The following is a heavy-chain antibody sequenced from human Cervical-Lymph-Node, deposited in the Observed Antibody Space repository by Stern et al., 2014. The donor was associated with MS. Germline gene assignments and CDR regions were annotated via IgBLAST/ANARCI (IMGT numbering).Heavy chain of an antibody. CDR3: ARDSVGGYNSFDY. J-gene: IGHJ4*02. CDR2: IHSSISA. Sequence: VQLVESGPRLVKPSETLSLTCTVSGASISNYYWSWIRQPAEKGLAWIGRIHSSISADYNPSLKSRVTMSVDTSKNQFSLRLTSVTAADTAVYYCARDSVGGYNSFDYWGQGSLVTVSS. D-gene: IGHD5-24*01. CDR1: GASISNYY. V-gene: IGHV4-4*07.